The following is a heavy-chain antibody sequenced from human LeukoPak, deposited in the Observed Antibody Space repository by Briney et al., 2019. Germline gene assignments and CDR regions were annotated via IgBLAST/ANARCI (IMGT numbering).Heavy chain of an antibody. CDR3: ARRSWYVDY. CDR2: IYDSLST. D-gene: IGHD6-13*01. CDR1: GGSTSTYY. J-gene: IGHJ4*02. Sequence: PSETLSLTCTVSGGSTSTYYWSWIRQPPGKGLEWIGYIYDSLSTDYNPSLKSRVTISVDMSKNQFSLKLTSVTAADTAVYYCARRSWYVDYWGQGTLVTVSS. V-gene: IGHV4-59*01.